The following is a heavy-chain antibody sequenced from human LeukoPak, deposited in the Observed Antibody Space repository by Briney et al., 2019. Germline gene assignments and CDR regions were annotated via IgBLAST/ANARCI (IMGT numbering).Heavy chain of an antibody. J-gene: IGHJ4*02. CDR2: INHSGST. V-gene: IGHV4-34*01. CDR3: AKDLGEQWLVPEEVDY. D-gene: IGHD6-19*01. Sequence: SETLSLTCAVYGGSFSGYYWSWIRQPPGKGLEWIGEINHSGSTNYNPSLKSRVTISVDTSKNQFSLKLSSVTAADTAVYYCAKDLGEQWLVPEEVDYWGQGTLVTVSS. CDR1: GGSFSGYY.